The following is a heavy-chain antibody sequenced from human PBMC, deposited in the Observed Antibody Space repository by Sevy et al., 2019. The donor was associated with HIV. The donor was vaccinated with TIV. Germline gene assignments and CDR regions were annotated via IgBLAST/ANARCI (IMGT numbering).Heavy chain of an antibody. CDR3: ARDRIIVPAANGALLDY. CDR2: INLYGNEK. D-gene: IGHD2-2*01. Sequence: GGSLGLSCVASGFMFRSYWMSWVRQAPGKGLEWVANINLYGNEKYYVDSVKGRFTISRDNAKNSLYLQMNSLRADDTAVYYCARDRIIVPAANGALLDYWGQGALVTVSS. CDR1: GFMFRSYW. J-gene: IGHJ4*02. V-gene: IGHV3-7*03.